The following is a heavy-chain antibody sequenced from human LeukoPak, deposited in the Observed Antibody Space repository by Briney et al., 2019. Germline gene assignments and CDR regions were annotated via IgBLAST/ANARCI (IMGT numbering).Heavy chain of an antibody. D-gene: IGHD2-15*01. Sequence: GGSLRLSCVVSGFTFNTYAMNWVRQAPGKGLEWVSVICGSNTNYADSVKGRFTISRDISKITLYLQMNSLRGDDTAVYYRAKGSSDGCYSPLADWGQGTLVTVSS. CDR1: GFTFNTYA. J-gene: IGHJ4*02. CDR2: ICGSNT. V-gene: IGHV3-23*01. CDR3: AKGSSDGCYSPLAD.